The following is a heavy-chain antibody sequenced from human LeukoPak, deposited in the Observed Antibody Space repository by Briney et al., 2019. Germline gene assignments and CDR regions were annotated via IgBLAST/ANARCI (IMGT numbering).Heavy chain of an antibody. CDR2: ISYDGTKE. Sequence: GGSLRLSCAASGFTFSSYAMHWVRQAPGKGLEWVAVISYDGTKEYYADSVKGRFTISRDNSKNTLYLQMDSLRAEDTAVYYCARYGVSSSTSYIDFWGQGTLVTVSS. CDR3: ARYGVSSSTSYIDF. D-gene: IGHD2-2*01. CDR1: GFTFSSYA. J-gene: IGHJ4*02. V-gene: IGHV3-30*01.